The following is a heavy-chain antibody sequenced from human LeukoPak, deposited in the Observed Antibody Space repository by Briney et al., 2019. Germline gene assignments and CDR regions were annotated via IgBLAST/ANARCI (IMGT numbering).Heavy chain of an antibody. CDR2: ISAYNGNT. CDR3: AEANYYDSSGDLGFDP. Sequence: ALVKVSCKASGYTFTSYGISWVRQAPGQGLEWMGWISAYNGNTNYAQKLQGRVTMTTDTSTSTAYMELRSLRSDDTVVYYCAEANYYDSSGDLGFDPWGQGTLVTVSS. D-gene: IGHD3-22*01. CDR1: GYTFTSYG. V-gene: IGHV1-18*01. J-gene: IGHJ5*02.